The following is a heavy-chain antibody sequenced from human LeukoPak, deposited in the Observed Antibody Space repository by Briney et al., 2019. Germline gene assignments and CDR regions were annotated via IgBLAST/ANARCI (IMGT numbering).Heavy chain of an antibody. Sequence: GASVKVSCKASAGTFSTYALRWVRQAPRQGPEWMGRIIPISGATKYAQKFQGRVTITTDDSARTVFVELRGLRSEDTAVYYCASGPRRERWLQSGRWGQGTLVTVSS. CDR1: AGTFSTYA. D-gene: IGHD5-24*01. CDR2: IIPISGAT. V-gene: IGHV1-69*05. CDR3: ASGPRRERWLQSGR. J-gene: IGHJ4*02.